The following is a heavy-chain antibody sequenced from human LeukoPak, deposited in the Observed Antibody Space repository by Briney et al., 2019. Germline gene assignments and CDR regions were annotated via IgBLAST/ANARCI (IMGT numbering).Heavy chain of an antibody. CDR1: GGSISSYY. J-gene: IGHJ1*01. D-gene: IGHD3-22*01. Sequence: PSETLSLTCTVSGGSISSYYWSWIRQPPGKGLEWIGYIYYSGSTNYNPSLKSRVTISVDTSKNQFSLKLSSVTAADTAVYYCASRGEGQYYYDSNEHWGQGTLVTVSS. V-gene: IGHV4-59*01. CDR2: IYYSGST. CDR3: ASRGEGQYYYDSNEH.